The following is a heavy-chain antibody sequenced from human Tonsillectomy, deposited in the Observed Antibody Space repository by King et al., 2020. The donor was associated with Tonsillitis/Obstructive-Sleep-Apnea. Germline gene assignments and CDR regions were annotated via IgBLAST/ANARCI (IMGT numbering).Heavy chain of an antibody. J-gene: IGHJ6*03. V-gene: IGHV2-26*01. Sequence: VTLKESGPVLVKPTETRTLTCTVSGFSLSNARMGVSWIRQPPGKALEWLAHIFSNDEKSYSTSLKSRLNISKDTSKSQVVLTMTYMDPVDTATYYFAQSAFGELSPQEDLYYSYYYIDVWGKGTTVTVSS. CDR1: GFSLSNARMG. D-gene: IGHD3-16*02. CDR2: IFSNDEK. CDR3: AQSAFGELSPQEDLYYSYYYIDV.